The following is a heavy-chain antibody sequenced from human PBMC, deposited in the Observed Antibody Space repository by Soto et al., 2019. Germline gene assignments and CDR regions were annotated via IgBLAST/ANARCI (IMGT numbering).Heavy chain of an antibody. D-gene: IGHD2-8*02. V-gene: IGHV4-4*02. CDR3: ARDEITGLFDY. CDR1: GGSISSSNW. Sequence: SETLSLTCTVSGGSISSSNWWTWVRQPPGTGLEWIGETYHVGITSYNPSLKGRVTISVDTSKNQFSLKLTSVTAADAAVYYCARDEITGLFDYWGQGTLVTVSS. J-gene: IGHJ4*02. CDR2: TYHVGIT.